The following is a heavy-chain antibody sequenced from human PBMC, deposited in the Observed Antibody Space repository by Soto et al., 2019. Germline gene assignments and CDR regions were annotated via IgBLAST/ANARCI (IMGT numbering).Heavy chain of an antibody. V-gene: IGHV1-46*01. CDR3: ARGREEWAYYFDY. CDR2: INPSFGST. J-gene: IGHJ4*02. CDR1: GYTLANYY. Sequence: ASVKGSCKASGYTLANYYMHWIRQAPGQGLEWMGIINPSFGSTTYAQKFQGRVIMTRDTSTSTVYMELSSLRSEDTAVYYCARGREEWAYYFDYWGQGTLVTVPS. D-gene: IGHD3-3*01.